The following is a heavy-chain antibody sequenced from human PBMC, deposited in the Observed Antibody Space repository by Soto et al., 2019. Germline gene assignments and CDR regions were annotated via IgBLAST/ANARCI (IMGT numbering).Heavy chain of an antibody. Sequence: QVHLVQSGAEVKKPGASVKVSCKGSGYTFTSYGITWVRQAPGQGLEWMGWISAHNGNTIYAQKLQARVTVTRDTSTSTAYMELRSLSTDDSAVYYCARGRYGDYWGQGALVTVSS. CDR1: GYTFTSYG. D-gene: IGHD1-1*01. CDR3: ARGRYGDY. V-gene: IGHV1-18*01. CDR2: ISAHNGNT. J-gene: IGHJ4*02.